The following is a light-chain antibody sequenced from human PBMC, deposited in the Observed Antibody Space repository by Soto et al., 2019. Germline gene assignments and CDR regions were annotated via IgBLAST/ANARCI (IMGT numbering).Light chain of an antibody. CDR3: QQYGSLPQT. CDR1: QSVYNSY. J-gene: IGKJ5*01. Sequence: EITLIKTPSTRSLSPGERATLSCRASQSVYNSYLAWYQHKPGQAPRPLILGASTRATGIPHRFRGSGSGTDFTLTIGRLEPADFAFYYCQQYGSLPQTFGQVTPRDIK. CDR2: GAS. V-gene: IGKV3-20*01.